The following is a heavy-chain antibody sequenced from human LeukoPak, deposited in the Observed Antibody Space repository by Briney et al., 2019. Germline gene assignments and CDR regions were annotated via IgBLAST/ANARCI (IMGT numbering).Heavy chain of an antibody. J-gene: IGHJ2*01. CDR2: IYYSGAT. D-gene: IGHD1-26*01. Sequence: TSETLSLTCAVSGDSISSGYYWCWIRQPPGKGLEWIGSIYYSGATHYNPSLKSRVTISVDTSKNQFSLTLNSVTAADTAVYYCARLGYSGSYYKGWYFDLGGRGTLVTVSS. CDR1: GDSISSGYY. V-gene: IGHV4-38-2*01. CDR3: ARLGYSGSYYKGWYFDL.